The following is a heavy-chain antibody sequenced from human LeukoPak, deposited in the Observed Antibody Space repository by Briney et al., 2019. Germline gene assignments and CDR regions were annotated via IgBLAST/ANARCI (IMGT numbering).Heavy chain of an antibody. CDR2: IFYSGTT. D-gene: IGHD5-18*01. V-gene: IGHV4-39*01. CDR3: ARPIDSYGPIDY. J-gene: IGHJ4*02. CDR1: GDSNGRSTYY. Sequence: SETVSLTCTVSGDSNGRSTYYWGWIRQPPGKALECFGSIFYSGTTYYNPSLKSRVTISVDTSKNQFSLKLSTVTAADTAVYYCARPIDSYGPIDYWGQGTLVTVSS.